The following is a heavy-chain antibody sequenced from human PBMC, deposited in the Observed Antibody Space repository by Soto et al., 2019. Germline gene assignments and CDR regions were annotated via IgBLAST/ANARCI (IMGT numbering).Heavy chain of an antibody. V-gene: IGHV4-59*01. J-gene: IGHJ4*02. CDR3: ARTPWFYYGSGSSDAIDY. CDR1: GGSISTYF. CDR2: VYYSGTT. D-gene: IGHD3-10*01. Sequence: QVQLQESGPGLVKPSETLSLTCTVSGGSISTYFWSWIRQPPGKGLEWIGYVYYSGTTNYNPSLKSRVTISVDTSKNQLSLKLNSVTAADTAVYYCARTPWFYYGSGSSDAIDYWGQGTLVTVSS.